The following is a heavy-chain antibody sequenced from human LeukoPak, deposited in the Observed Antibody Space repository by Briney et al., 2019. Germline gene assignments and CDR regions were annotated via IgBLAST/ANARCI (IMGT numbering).Heavy chain of an antibody. Sequence: GESLKISCKGSGYSFPNYWIGWVRQMPGKGLEWMGIIYPGDSDTRYSPSFQDQVTISVDKSISTACLQWSSLKASDTAMYYCAGGPYAYTSSATLGSYNWFDPWGQGSLVTVSS. V-gene: IGHV5-51*01. CDR3: AGGPYAYTSSATLGSYNWFDP. CDR1: GYSFPNYW. J-gene: IGHJ5*02. CDR2: IYPGDSDT. D-gene: IGHD2-2*02.